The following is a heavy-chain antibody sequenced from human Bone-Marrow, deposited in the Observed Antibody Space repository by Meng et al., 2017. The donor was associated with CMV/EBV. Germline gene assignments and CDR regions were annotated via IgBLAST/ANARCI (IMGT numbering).Heavy chain of an antibody. J-gene: IGHJ4*02. Sequence: GESLKISCAASGFTFRSYAMHWVRQAPGQGLEWVAVISYDGSNKYHSDSVKGRFTISRDNSKSTLYLQMHSLRAEDTAVYYCARDDTPYGYSFSSIDYWGQGTLVTFSS. D-gene: IGHD5-18*01. CDR1: GFTFRSYA. CDR3: ARDDTPYGYSFSSIDY. V-gene: IGHV3-30*04. CDR2: ISYDGSNK.